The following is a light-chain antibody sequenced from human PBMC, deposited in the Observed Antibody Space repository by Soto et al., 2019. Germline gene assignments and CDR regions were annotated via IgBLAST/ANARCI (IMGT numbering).Light chain of an antibody. Sequence: QSALTQPASVSGSPGQSITISCTGTSSDVGGYDYVSWFQQHPGKAPKLMIYDVIYRPLVVSNRFSGSKSGNTASLTISGLQAEDEADYYCSSYTSSSTLEVFGTGTKVTVL. J-gene: IGLJ1*01. CDR1: SSDVGGYDY. V-gene: IGLV2-14*01. CDR3: SSYTSSSTLEV. CDR2: DVI.